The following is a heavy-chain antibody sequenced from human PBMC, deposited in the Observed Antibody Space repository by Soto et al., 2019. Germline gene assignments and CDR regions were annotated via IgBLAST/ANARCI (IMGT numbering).Heavy chain of an antibody. CDR2: INPNSGGT. D-gene: IGHD3-3*01. CDR1: GYTFTDYY. Sequence: GASVPVSCRASGYTFTDYYMHCVRQAPGQGLEGMGWINPNSGGTNYAQKFQGWVTMTRDTSISTAYMELSRLSSDDTAVYYCARDSHYYDFWSGSPPYYYYYGMDVWGQGTTVTVSS. CDR3: ARDSHYYDFWSGSPPYYYYYGMDV. J-gene: IGHJ6*02. V-gene: IGHV1-2*04.